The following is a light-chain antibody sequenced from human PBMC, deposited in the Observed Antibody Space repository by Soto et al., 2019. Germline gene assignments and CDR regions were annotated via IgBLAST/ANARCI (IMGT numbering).Light chain of an antibody. J-gene: IGKJ1*01. V-gene: IGKV3-15*01. CDR1: QSVGSN. CDR2: GAS. CDR3: QQYGGSPWT. Sequence: EIVMTQSPATLSVSPGSRATLSCRASQSVGSNLAWYHQKPGQAPSLLIYGASTRAAGIPARFSGSGSGTDFSLTISRLEPEDFAVYYCQQYGGSPWTFGQGTKVDIK.